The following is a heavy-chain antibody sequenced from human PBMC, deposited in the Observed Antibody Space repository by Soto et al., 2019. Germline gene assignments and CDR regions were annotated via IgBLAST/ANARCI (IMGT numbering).Heavy chain of an antibody. CDR2: ISWNSGNI. CDR3: VRSKGGYSYGTPFDY. D-gene: IGHD5-18*01. J-gene: IGHJ4*02. V-gene: IGHV3-9*01. CDR1: GFTFDDYA. Sequence: EVQLEESGGALVQPGRSLRLSCAASGFTFDDYAMYWVRQDLGQGLEWVSSISWNSGNIGYADSVKGRFTTSRDNAKNSLYLQMNSLRPVDTALYYCVRSKGGYSYGTPFDYWGQGTLVTVSS.